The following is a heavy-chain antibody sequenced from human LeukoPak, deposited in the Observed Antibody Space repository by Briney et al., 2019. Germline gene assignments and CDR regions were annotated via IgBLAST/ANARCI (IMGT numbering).Heavy chain of an antibody. J-gene: IGHJ5*02. CDR2: ISYDGSNK. CDR1: GFTFSSYG. Sequence: PGRSLRLSCAASGFTFSSYGMHWVRQAPGKGLEWVAVISYDGSNKYYADSVKGRFTIPRDNSKNTLYLQMNSLRAEDTAVYYCAKSDWFDPWGQGTLVTVSS. CDR3: AKSDWFDP. V-gene: IGHV3-30*18.